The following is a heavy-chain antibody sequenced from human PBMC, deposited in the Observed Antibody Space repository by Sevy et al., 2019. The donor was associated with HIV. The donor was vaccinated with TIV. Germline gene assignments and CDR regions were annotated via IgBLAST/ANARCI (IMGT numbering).Heavy chain of an antibody. V-gene: IGHV4-59*01. J-gene: IGHJ6*02. Sequence: SETLSLTCTVSGGSISSYYWSWIRQPPGKGLEWVGYIYYSGSTNYNPALKSRVTISVDTSKNQFSLKLSSVTAADTAVYYGARGSGYSSGLVSSEYYYYGMDVWGQGTTVTVSS. D-gene: IGHD6-19*01. CDR1: GGSISSYY. CDR2: IYYSGST. CDR3: ARGSGYSSGLVSSEYYYYGMDV.